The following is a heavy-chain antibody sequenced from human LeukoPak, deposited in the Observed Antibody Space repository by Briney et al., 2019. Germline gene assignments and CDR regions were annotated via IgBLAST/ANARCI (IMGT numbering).Heavy chain of an antibody. CDR3: ARVPIRYFDWLLSPPDV. V-gene: IGHV3-48*04. D-gene: IGHD3-9*01. CDR1: GFTFSSYS. CDR2: ISSSSSTI. Sequence: PGGSLRLSCAASGFTFSSYSMNWVRQAPGKGLEWVSYISSSSSTIYYADSVKGRFTISRDNAKNSLYLQMNSLRAEDTAVYYCARVPIRYFDWLLSPPDVWAKGPRSPSP. J-gene: IGHJ6*02.